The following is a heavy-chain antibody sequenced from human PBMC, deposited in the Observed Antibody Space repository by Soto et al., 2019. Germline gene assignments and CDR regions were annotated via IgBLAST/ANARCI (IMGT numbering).Heavy chain of an antibody. Sequence: PGGSLRLSCAASGFTFDDYTMHWVRQAPGKGLEWVSLISWDGGSTYYADSVKGRFTISRDNSKNSLYLQMNSLRTEDTALYYCAKEYSSSWTYYYYYGMDVWGQGTTVTVSS. CDR1: GFTFDDYT. CDR2: ISWDGGST. V-gene: IGHV3-43*01. J-gene: IGHJ6*02. CDR3: AKEYSSSWTYYYYYGMDV. D-gene: IGHD6-13*01.